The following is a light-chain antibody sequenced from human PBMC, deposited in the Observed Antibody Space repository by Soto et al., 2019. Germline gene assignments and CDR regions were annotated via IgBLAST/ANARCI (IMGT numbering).Light chain of an antibody. CDR1: SRDVGAYNY. CDR3: SSYTSSSTLV. CDR2: DVS. V-gene: IGLV2-14*01. Sequence: QSALTQPASVSGSPGQSITISCTGTSRDVGAYNYVSWYQQHPGKAPKLMIYDVSNRPSGVSNRFSGSKSGNTASLTISGLHAEDEADYYCSSYTSSSTLVFGGGTKLTVL. J-gene: IGLJ2*01.